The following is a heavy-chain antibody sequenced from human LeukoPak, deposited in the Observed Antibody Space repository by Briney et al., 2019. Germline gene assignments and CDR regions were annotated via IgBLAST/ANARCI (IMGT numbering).Heavy chain of an antibody. Sequence: SVKVSCKASGGTFNSYAISWVRQAPGQGLEWMGGIIPIFGTANYAQKFQGRVTITADESTSTAYMELSSLRSEDTAVYYCARGSDSSGYYIPFDYWGQGTLVTVSS. D-gene: IGHD3-22*01. CDR2: IIPIFGTA. V-gene: IGHV1-69*13. J-gene: IGHJ4*02. CDR3: ARGSDSSGYYIPFDY. CDR1: GGTFNSYA.